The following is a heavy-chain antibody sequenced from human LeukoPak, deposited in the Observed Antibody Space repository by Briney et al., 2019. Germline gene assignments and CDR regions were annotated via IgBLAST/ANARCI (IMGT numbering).Heavy chain of an antibody. CDR1: GFTFTSYG. J-gene: IGHJ5*02. V-gene: IGHV3-23*01. Sequence: GGSLRLSCAASGFTFTSYGMNWVRQAPGKGLEWVSTISGTGDSTFYADSVKGRFTISRDNSKNTLYLQMNSLRGEDTAVYYCAKTGSTVTTLNWFDPWGQGTLVTVSS. CDR2: ISGTGDST. D-gene: IGHD4-17*01. CDR3: AKTGSTVTTLNWFDP.